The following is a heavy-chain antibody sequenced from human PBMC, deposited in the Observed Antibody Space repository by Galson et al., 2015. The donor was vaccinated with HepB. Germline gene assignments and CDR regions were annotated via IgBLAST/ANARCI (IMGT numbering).Heavy chain of an antibody. D-gene: IGHD6-19*01. CDR2: AYHSGGT. CDR1: GDSISNDRW. Sequence: SETLSLTCAVSGDSISNDRWWSWVRQPPGEGLEWIGEAYHSGGTNYRPSLKSRVTISVDKSKNQFSLKLTSVTAADTAVYYCARDGSGWYIPHFDYWGQGSLVTVSS. CDR3: ARDGSGWYIPHFDY. J-gene: IGHJ4*02. V-gene: IGHV4-4*02.